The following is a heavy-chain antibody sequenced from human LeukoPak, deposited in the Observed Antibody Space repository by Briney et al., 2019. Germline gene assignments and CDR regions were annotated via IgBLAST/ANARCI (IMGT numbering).Heavy chain of an antibody. CDR3: ARAESSGCYHYYYYMDV. CDR1: GGSISSYY. V-gene: IGHV4-59*01. D-gene: IGHD3-22*01. CDR2: IYYSGST. Sequence: SETLSLTCTVSGGSISSYYWSWIRQPPGKGLEWIGYIYYSGSTNYNPSLKSRVTISVDTSKNQFSLKLSSVTAADTAVYYCARAESSGCYHYYYYMDVWGKGTTVTVSS. J-gene: IGHJ6*03.